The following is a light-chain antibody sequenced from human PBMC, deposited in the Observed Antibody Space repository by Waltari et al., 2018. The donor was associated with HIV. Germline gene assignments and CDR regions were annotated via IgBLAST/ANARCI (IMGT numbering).Light chain of an antibody. CDR3: CSYTGSSTRRPYV. J-gene: IGLJ1*01. CDR2: EGS. V-gene: IGLV2-23*01. CDR1: SSDVGSYNL. Sequence: QSALTQPASVSGSPGQSITISCTGTSSDVGSYNLVSWYQQHPGKAPKVMIYEGSKGPSGVSNRFSGSKSGNTASLTISGRQAEDEADYYCCSYTGSSTRRPYVFGTGTKVTVL.